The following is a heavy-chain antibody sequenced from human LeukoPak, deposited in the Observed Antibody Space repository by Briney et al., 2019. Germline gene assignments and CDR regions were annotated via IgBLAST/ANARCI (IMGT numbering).Heavy chain of an antibody. Sequence: SETLSLTCTVSGGSISSYYWSWIRQPPGKGLERIGYIYYSGSTNYNPSLKSRVTISVDTSKNQFSLKLSSVTAADTAVYYCARGRSMARPIYYYYYMDVWGKGTTVTVSS. V-gene: IGHV4-59*01. CDR2: IYYSGST. J-gene: IGHJ6*03. CDR3: ARGRSMARPIYYYYYMDV. CDR1: GGSISSYY. D-gene: IGHD5-24*01.